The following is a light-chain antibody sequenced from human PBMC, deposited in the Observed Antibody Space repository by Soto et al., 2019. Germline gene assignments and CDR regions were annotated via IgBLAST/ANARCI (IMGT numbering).Light chain of an antibody. V-gene: IGKV1-5*03. CDR2: KAS. CDR1: QSISSW. J-gene: IGKJ1*01. Sequence: DIQMTQSPSTLSASVGDRATITCRASQSISSWLAWYQQKPGKAPKLLIYKASSLESGVPSRFSGSGSGTEFTLNISSLQPDDFATYYCQQYHDYWPFGQGTKVDIX. CDR3: QQYHDYWP.